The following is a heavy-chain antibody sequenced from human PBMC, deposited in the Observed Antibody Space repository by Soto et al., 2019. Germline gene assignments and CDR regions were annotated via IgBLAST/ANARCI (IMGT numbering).Heavy chain of an antibody. CDR3: TRGPRPSSVGTGAF. J-gene: IGHJ4*02. CDR1: GFTFSMYW. CDR2: ISDDGSGA. Sequence: PVRSLRLSCTASGFTFSMYWMHWVRQVPGKGPEWVSRISDDGSGADYADSVKGRFTISRDNAKNTLYLEMHVLRADDTAVYYCTRGPRPSSVGTGAFWGQGTPVTVSS. V-gene: IGHV3-74*01. D-gene: IGHD3-10*01.